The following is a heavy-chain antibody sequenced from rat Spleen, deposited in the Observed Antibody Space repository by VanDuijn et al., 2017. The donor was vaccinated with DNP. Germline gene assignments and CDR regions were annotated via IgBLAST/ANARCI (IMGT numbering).Heavy chain of an antibody. D-gene: IGHD1-11*01. J-gene: IGHJ2*01. CDR3: ARHEGRYFDY. CDR1: GFTFSNYD. Sequence: EVQLVESGGGLVQPGRSLKLSCAASGFTFSNYDMAWVRQAPTKGLEWVASISPSGGSTYYRDSVKGRFTVSRDNAKSSLYLQMDSLRSEDTATYYCARHEGRYFDYWGQGVMVTVSS. CDR2: ISPSGGST. V-gene: IGHV5-25*01.